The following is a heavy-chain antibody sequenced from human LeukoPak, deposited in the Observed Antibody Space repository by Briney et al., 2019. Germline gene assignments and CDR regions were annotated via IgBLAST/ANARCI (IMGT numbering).Heavy chain of an antibody. J-gene: IGHJ6*02. Sequence: GASVKVSCKASGGTFSSYAISWVRQAPGQGLECMGRIIPILGIANYAQKFQGRVTITADKSTRTAYMELSSLRSEDTAVYYCARRGRTTVTTGTPYYYYYGMDVWGQGTTVTVSS. D-gene: IGHD4-17*01. CDR3: ARRGRTTVTTGTPYYYYYGMDV. CDR2: IIPILGIA. V-gene: IGHV1-69*04. CDR1: GGTFSSYA.